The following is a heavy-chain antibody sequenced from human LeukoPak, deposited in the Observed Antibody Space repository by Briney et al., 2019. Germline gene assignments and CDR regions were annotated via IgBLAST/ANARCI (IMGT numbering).Heavy chain of an antibody. CDR3: ARPQNLYGYDAFDI. Sequence: SETLSLTCTVSGDSIKKNTYYWGWIRQPPGKGLEWIGYIYYSGSTNYNPSLKSRVTISVDTSKNQFSLKLSSVTAADTAVYYCARPQNLYGYDAFDIWGQGTMVTVSS. CDR2: IYYSGST. V-gene: IGHV4-61*05. J-gene: IGHJ3*02. D-gene: IGHD4-17*01. CDR1: GDSIKKNTYY.